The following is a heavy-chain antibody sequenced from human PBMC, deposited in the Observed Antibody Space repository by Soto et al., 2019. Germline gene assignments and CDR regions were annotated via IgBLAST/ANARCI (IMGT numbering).Heavy chain of an antibody. CDR2: ISPYSGNT. CDR3: ARGLNEYSSSPGDYYYGMDV. J-gene: IGHJ6*02. V-gene: IGHV1-8*01. Sequence: QVQLVQSGAEVKKPGASVKVSCKASGYTFTTYDLSWVRQAPGQGLEWMGWISPYSGNTKYAQKFQGRVTMTRNTSISTAYMELSSLRSEDTAMYYCARGLNEYSSSPGDYYYGMDVWGQGTTVTVSS. D-gene: IGHD6-6*01. CDR1: GYTFTTYD.